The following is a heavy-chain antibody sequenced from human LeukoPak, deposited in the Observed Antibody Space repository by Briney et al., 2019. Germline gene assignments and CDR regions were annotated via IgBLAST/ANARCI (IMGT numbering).Heavy chain of an antibody. Sequence: GGSLRLSCAASGFTFSSYSMSWVRQAPGKGLEWVSSISSSSSYIYYADSVKGRFTISRDNAKNSLYLQMNSLRAEDTAVYYCARPHGRVAVAGTTIDYWGQGTLVTVSS. CDR2: ISSSSSYI. D-gene: IGHD6-19*01. V-gene: IGHV3-21*01. CDR1: GFTFSSYS. J-gene: IGHJ4*02. CDR3: ARPHGRVAVAGTTIDY.